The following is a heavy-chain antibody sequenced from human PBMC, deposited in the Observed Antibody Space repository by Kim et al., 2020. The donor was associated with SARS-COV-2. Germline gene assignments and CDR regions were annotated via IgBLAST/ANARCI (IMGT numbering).Heavy chain of an antibody. V-gene: IGHV3-7*03. Sequence: YYVDSVKGRFTISRDNAKNSLYLQMNSLRAEDTAVYYCARDLGSGYGFDYWGQGTLVTVSS. CDR3: ARDLGSGYGFDY. J-gene: IGHJ4*02. D-gene: IGHD3-22*01.